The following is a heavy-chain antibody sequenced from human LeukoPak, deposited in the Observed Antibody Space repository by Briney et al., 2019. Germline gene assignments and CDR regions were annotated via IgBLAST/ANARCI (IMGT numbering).Heavy chain of an antibody. CDR3: AKDLILVLPDAYDY. D-gene: IGHD2-2*01. CDR1: GSFSSYV. J-gene: IGHJ4*02. V-gene: IGHV3-23*01. Sequence: PGGSLRLSCAASGSFSSYVMTWVRQAPGRGLEWVSTLSASGGSTYYADSVKGRFTISRDNSKNTLYLQMSSLRAEDTAVYFCAKDLILVLPDAYDYWGQGTLVTVSS. CDR2: LSASGGST.